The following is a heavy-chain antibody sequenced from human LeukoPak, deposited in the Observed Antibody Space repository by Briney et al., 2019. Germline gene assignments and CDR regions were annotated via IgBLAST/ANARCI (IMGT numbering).Heavy chain of an antibody. Sequence: GGSLRLSCAASGFTFSDYYMSWIRQAPGKGLEWVSYISTSSSYANYADSVKGRFTISRDNAKNSVYLQMNSLRAEDTAVYYCARAGYSSGGSCYNFDYWGQGTLVTVSS. CDR1: GFTFSDYY. D-gene: IGHD2-15*01. CDR3: ARAGYSSGGSCYNFDY. J-gene: IGHJ4*02. V-gene: IGHV3-11*03. CDR2: ISTSSSYA.